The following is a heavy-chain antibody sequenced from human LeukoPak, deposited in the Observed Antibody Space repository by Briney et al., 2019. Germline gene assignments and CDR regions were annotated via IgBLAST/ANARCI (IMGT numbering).Heavy chain of an antibody. CDR3: ARRSPYSTGWSSYFDY. CDR1: GGSLTNDDW. CDR2: IYHSGSS. Sequence: PSETLSLTCAVSGGSLTNDDWWNWVRQPPGKGLEWIGEIYHSGSSNYNPSLKSRVTMSIDNSKHHFSLSLTSVTAADTAVYYCARRSPYSTGWSSYFDYWGQGALVTVSS. D-gene: IGHD6-19*01. V-gene: IGHV4-4*02. J-gene: IGHJ4*02.